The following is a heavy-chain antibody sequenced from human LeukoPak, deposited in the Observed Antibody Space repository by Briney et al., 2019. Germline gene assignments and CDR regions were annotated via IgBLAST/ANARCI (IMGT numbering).Heavy chain of an antibody. V-gene: IGHV4-59*11. CDR3: ARDPTTVTKRLDI. CDR1: GGSISSHY. J-gene: IGHJ3*02. D-gene: IGHD4-17*01. CDR2: ISYIGST. Sequence: PSETLSLTCTVSGGSISSHYWSWIRQPPGKGLEWIGYISYIGSTNYNPSLKSRVTISVDTSKNQFSLKLSSVTAADTAVYYCARDPTTVTKRLDIWGQGTMVTVSS.